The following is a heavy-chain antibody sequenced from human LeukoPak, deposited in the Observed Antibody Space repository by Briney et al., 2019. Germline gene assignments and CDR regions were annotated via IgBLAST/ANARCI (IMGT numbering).Heavy chain of an antibody. CDR2: ISGSGGTT. CDR3: ARVSWIQLWPAHFDY. J-gene: IGHJ4*02. Sequence: PGGSLRLSCAASGFTFSSYAMSWVRQAPGKGLEWVSAISGSGGTTYYADSVKGRFTISRDNSKNTLYLQMNSLRAEDTAVYYCARVSWIQLWPAHFDYWGQGTLVTVSS. D-gene: IGHD5-18*01. V-gene: IGHV3-23*01. CDR1: GFTFSSYA.